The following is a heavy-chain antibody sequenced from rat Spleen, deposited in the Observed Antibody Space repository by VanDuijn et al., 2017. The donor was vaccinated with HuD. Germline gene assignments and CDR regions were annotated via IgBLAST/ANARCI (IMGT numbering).Heavy chain of an antibody. CDR2: FSYDGGST. Sequence: EVQLVESGGGLVQPGRFLKLSCAASGFTFSDYYMAWVRQAPTKGLEWVASFSYDGGSTYYRDSVKGRFTISRDNAKSSIYLQMDSLRSEDTATYSCTTDRLGAFDYWGQRVMVTVSS. D-gene: IGHD5-1*01. CDR1: GFTFSDYY. V-gene: IGHV5-20*01. CDR3: TTDRLGAFDY. J-gene: IGHJ2*01.